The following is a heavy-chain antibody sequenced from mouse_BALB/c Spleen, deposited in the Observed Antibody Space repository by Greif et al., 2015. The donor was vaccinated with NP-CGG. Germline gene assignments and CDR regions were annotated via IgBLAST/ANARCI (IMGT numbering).Heavy chain of an antibody. D-gene: IGHD1-1*01. V-gene: IGHV1-31*01. CDR1: GYSFTGYS. CDR3: ARYYYGSSYFDS. Sequence: EVKLQESGPELVTPGASVRISCKASGYSFTGYSMHWVRQSHVKSLEWIGRIIPYNGATTYNQNFKDKASLTVGESSRTAYIDLHSLTAEDSAVYYCARYYYGSSYFDSWGQGTTLTVSS. J-gene: IGHJ2*01. CDR2: IIPYNGAT.